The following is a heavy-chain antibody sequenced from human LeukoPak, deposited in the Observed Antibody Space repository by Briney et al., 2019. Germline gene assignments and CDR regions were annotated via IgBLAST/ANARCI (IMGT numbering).Heavy chain of an antibody. J-gene: IGHJ3*02. CDR3: AKSYGGLVRAFDI. Sequence: GGPLRLSCAASGFTFSSYAMSWVRQAPGKGLEWVSAISGSGGSTYYADSVKGRFTISRDNSKNTLYLQMNSLRAEDTAVYYCAKSYGGLVRAFDIWGQGTMVTVSS. CDR2: ISGSGGST. V-gene: IGHV3-23*01. D-gene: IGHD6-19*01. CDR1: GFTFSSYA.